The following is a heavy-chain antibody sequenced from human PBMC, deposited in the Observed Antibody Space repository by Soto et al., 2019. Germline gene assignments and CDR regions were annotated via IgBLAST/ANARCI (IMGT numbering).Heavy chain of an antibody. CDR2: ISGSGGST. V-gene: IGHV3-23*01. D-gene: IGHD1-26*01. CDR3: TSLSGSLSPAFDI. Sequence: GGSLRLSCAASGFTFSSYAMSWVRQAPGKGLEWVSAISGSGGSTYYADSVKGRFTISRDDSKNTAYLQMNSLKTEDTAVYYCTSLSGSLSPAFDIWGQGTMVTVS. CDR1: GFTFSSYA. J-gene: IGHJ3*02.